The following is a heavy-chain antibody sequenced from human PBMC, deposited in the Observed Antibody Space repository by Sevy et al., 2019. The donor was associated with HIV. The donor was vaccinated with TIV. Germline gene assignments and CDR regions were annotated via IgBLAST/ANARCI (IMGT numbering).Heavy chain of an antibody. CDR3: AKDPRRKSDIWTGYGMYGMDV. Sequence: GGSLRLSCAASGFTFSSYGMHWVRQAPGKGLEWVAVISYDGSNKYYADSVKGRFTISRDNTKNTLYLQMNSLRAEDTAVYYCAKDPRRKSDIWTGYGMYGMDVWGQGTTVTVSS. CDR2: ISYDGSNK. D-gene: IGHD3-9*01. J-gene: IGHJ6*02. V-gene: IGHV3-30*18. CDR1: GFTFSSYG.